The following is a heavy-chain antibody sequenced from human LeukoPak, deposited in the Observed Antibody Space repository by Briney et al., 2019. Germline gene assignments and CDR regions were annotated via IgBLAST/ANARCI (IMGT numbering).Heavy chain of an antibody. Sequence: SETLSLTCTVSGGSIRSYYWSWIRQPPGKGLEWIGYIYYSGSTNYNPSLESRVTISVDTSKNQFSLKLSSVTAADTAVYYCARDGEPQWLVLWFDPWGQGTLVTVSS. V-gene: IGHV4-59*01. CDR1: GGSIRSYY. D-gene: IGHD6-19*01. CDR2: IYYSGST. CDR3: ARDGEPQWLVLWFDP. J-gene: IGHJ5*02.